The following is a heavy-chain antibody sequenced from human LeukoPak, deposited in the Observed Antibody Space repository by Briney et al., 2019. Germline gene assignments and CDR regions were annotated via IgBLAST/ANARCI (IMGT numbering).Heavy chain of an antibody. V-gene: IGHV1-46*01. CDR2: INPSGGST. D-gene: IGHD4-11*01. J-gene: IGHJ6*02. CDR3: ARDRVTKSQYYYYGMDV. Sequence: ASVKVSCKASGYTFTSYYMHWVRQAPGQGLEWMGIINPSGGSTSYAQKFQGRVTMTRDTSTSTVYMELSSLRSEDTAAYYCARDRVTKSQYYYYGMDVWGQGTTVTVSS. CDR1: GYTFTSYY.